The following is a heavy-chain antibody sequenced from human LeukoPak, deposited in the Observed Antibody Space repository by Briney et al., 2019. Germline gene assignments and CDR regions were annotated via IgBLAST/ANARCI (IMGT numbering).Heavy chain of an antibody. D-gene: IGHD6-13*01. CDR3: SREAIGAGQPFDY. CDR1: GFIFGDYG. Sequence: PGGSLRLSCTASGFIFGDYGMTWVRQAPGKGLEWLGLIRTKAHGGTTEYAASVKGRFTFSRDDSKSIAYLQMNSLKTEDTAVYYCSREAIGAGQPFDYWGQGTRVTVSS. V-gene: IGHV3-49*04. CDR2: IRTKAHGGTT. J-gene: IGHJ4*02.